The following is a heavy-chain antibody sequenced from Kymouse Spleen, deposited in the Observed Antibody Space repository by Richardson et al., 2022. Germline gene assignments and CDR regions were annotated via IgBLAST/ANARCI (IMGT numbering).Heavy chain of an antibody. CDR3: ARGREDNWNYGDWFDP. CDR2: INHSGST. V-gene: IGHV4-34*01. D-gene: IGHD1-7*01. J-gene: IGHJ5*02. CDR1: GGSFSGYY. Sequence: QVQLQQWGAGLLKPSETLSLTCAVYGGSFSGYYWSWIRQPPGKGLEWIGEINHSGSTNYNPSLKSRVTISVDTSKNQFSLKLSSVTAADTAVYYCARGREDNWNYGDWFDPWGQGTLVTVSS.